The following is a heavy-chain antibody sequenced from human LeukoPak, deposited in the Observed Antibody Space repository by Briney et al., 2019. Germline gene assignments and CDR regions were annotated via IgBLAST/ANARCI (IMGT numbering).Heavy chain of an antibody. J-gene: IGHJ4*02. CDR2: IDWDDDK. D-gene: IGHD4-11*01. Sequence: TLSLTCTVSGYSISSGYYWGWIRQPPGQAPEWLARIDWDDDKYYNTSLETRLTISKDTSKNQVVLTMTDMDPVDTATYYCARFFRSNKYFGYWGQGTLVTVSS. CDR3: ARFFRSNKYFGY. V-gene: IGHV2-70*11. CDR1: GYSISSGYYW.